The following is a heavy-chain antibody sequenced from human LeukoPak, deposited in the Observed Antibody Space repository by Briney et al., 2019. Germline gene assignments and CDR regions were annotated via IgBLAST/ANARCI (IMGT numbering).Heavy chain of an antibody. CDR3: ASCLRNYYYYYMDV. Sequence: SETLSLSCTVSGDSISSSSYYWGWIRQPPGKGLEWIGSIYYSGSTYYNPSLKSRVTISVDTSKNQFSLKLSSVTAADTAVYYCASCLRNYYYYYMDVWAKGPRSPSP. CDR1: GDSISSSSYY. D-gene: IGHD5-12*01. V-gene: IGHV4-39*07. CDR2: IYYSGST. J-gene: IGHJ6*03.